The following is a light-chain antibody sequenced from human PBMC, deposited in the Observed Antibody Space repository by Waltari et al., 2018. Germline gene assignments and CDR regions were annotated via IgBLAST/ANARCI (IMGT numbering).Light chain of an antibody. V-gene: IGLV7-46*01. J-gene: IGLJ3*02. Sequence: QAVVTQEPSLTVSPGGTVTLPCGSSAGPVPIGLYPYWFQQKPGQAPRTLIYDTSNKHSWTPARFSGSLLGGKAALTLSGAQPEDEAEYYCLISYSGVGVFGGGTKLTVL. CDR2: DTS. CDR1: AGPVPIGLY. CDR3: LISYSGVGV.